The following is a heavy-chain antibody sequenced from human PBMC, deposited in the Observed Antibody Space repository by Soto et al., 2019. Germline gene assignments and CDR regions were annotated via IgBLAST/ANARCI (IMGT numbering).Heavy chain of an antibody. D-gene: IGHD2-15*01. CDR2: IYYSGST. J-gene: IGHJ4*02. Sequence: PSDTLSLTCTVSGGSISSYYLSWFRQPPGKGLEWIGYIYYSGSTNYNPSLKSRVTISVDTSKNQFSLKLSSVTAADTAVYYCAREGGRDLLMADYWGQGTLVTVPQ. CDR1: GGSISSYY. V-gene: IGHV4-59*01. CDR3: AREGGRDLLMADY.